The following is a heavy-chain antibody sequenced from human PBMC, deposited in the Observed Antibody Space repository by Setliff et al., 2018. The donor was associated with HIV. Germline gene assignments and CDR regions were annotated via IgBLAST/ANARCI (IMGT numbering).Heavy chain of an antibody. Sequence: SVKVSCKASGGTFSSYVISWVRQAPGQGPEWMGGIIPMYGVTNYAQKFQGRVTITTDESTSTAYMELSSLRSEDTAGYYCALPYCSGGNCWSSASLPPAGWFDPWGQGTLVTVSS. CDR3: ALPYCSGGNCWSSASLPPAGWFDP. J-gene: IGHJ5*02. V-gene: IGHV1-69*05. D-gene: IGHD2-15*01. CDR2: IIPMYGVT. CDR1: GGTFSSYV.